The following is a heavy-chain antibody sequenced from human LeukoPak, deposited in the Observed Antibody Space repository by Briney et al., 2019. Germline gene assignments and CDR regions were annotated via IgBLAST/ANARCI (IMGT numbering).Heavy chain of an antibody. CDR1: GYTLTELS. CDR3: ATAAIGPPGRGYYDSSGYNDAFDI. D-gene: IGHD3-22*01. CDR2: FDPEDGET. V-gene: IGHV1-24*01. J-gene: IGHJ3*02. Sequence: ASVKVSCQVSGYTLTELSMHWVRQAPGKGLEWMGGFDPEDGETIYAQKFQGRVTMTEDTSTDTAYMELSSLRSEDTAVYYCATAAIGPPGRGYYDSSGYNDAFDIWGQGTMVTVSS.